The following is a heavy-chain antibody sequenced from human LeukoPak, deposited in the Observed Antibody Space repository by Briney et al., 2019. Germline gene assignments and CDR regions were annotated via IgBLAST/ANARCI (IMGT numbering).Heavy chain of an antibody. V-gene: IGHV3-23*01. D-gene: IGHD6-19*01. CDR3: ARGGWYNYYYFDY. CDR2: ISGSSDTT. CDR1: GFTFSSYA. J-gene: IGHJ4*02. Sequence: GGSLGLSCAASGFTFSSYAMNWVRRVPGKGLEWVSVISGSSDTTYYADSVKGRFIISRDNSKNTLYLQMNSLRAEDTAVYYCARGGWYNYYYFDYWRQASKVTVSS.